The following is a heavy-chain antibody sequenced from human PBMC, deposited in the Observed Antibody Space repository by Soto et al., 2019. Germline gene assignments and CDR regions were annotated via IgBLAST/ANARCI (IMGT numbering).Heavy chain of an antibody. CDR1: GFTFSNYG. D-gene: IGHD3-3*01. V-gene: IGHV1-18*01. Sequence: GASVKVSCKASGFTFSNYGLNWVRQAPGQGLEWMGWVSANNGHTNYAQNLQGRVSMTTDTSTSTAYMEVRSLRSDDTAIYYCARDAPPPELRFLEWHNYDYNGMDVWGQGTTVTVSS. J-gene: IGHJ6*02. CDR2: VSANNGHT. CDR3: ARDAPPPELRFLEWHNYDYNGMDV.